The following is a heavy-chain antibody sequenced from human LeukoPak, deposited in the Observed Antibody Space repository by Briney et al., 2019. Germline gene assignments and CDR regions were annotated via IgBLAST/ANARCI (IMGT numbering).Heavy chain of an antibody. CDR3: ARVGWYSSGWYWFDP. V-gene: IGHV4-59*01. Sequence: SETLSLTCTVSGGSISSYYWSWIRQPPGKGLEWIGYIYYSGSTNYNPSLKSRVTISVDTSKNQYSLKLSSVTAADTAVYYCARVGWYSSGWYWFDPWGQGTLVTVSS. D-gene: IGHD6-19*01. CDR2: IYYSGST. J-gene: IGHJ5*02. CDR1: GGSISSYY.